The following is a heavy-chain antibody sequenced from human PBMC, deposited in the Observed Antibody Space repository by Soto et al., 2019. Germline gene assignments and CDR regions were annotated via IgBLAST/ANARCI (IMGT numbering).Heavy chain of an antibody. CDR3: ARDWYEILPGYHDH. CDR1: GFTSTKFA. D-gene: IGHD3-9*01. Sequence: QVDLVESGGGVVQPGKALRLSCTASGFTSTKFAMHWFRRAPGKGLEWVALISYDGSEKYYADSVKGRFSISRDNSRHTLYLQMNSLRGEDSAVYYCARDWYEILPGYHDHWGQGTQVTVST. J-gene: IGHJ4*02. V-gene: IGHV3-30-3*01. CDR2: ISYDGSEK.